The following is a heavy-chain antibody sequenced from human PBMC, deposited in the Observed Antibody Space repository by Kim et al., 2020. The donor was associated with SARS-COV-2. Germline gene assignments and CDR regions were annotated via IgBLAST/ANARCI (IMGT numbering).Heavy chain of an antibody. V-gene: IGHV3-49*04. Sequence: GGSLRLSCTASGFNFRDYGLIWVRQAPGKGLEWVGLIRIKAYGETTEYAASVKGRFTISRDDSKSIAYLQMNTLKTEDTAVYYCTREPGSDWNYLFEYWGQGTLVTVSS. CDR2: IRIKAYGETT. CDR1: GFNFRDYG. J-gene: IGHJ4*02. CDR3: TREPGSDWNYLFEY. D-gene: IGHD1-7*01.